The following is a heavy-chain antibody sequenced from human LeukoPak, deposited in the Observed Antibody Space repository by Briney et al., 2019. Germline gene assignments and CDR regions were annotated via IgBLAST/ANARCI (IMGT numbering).Heavy chain of an antibody. V-gene: IGHV3-7*01. D-gene: IGHD5-18*01. CDR2: IKKDGSEK. Sequence: GGSLRLSCAASGFTFSSYWMSWVRQAPGKGLEWVANIKKDGSEKYYVDSVKVRFTISRDNAKKSLYLQMNSLRAEDTAVYYCARHLSGVTGYTYGRGIDYWGQGTLVTVSS. CDR1: GFTFSSYW. CDR3: ARHLSGVTGYTYGRGIDY. J-gene: IGHJ4*02.